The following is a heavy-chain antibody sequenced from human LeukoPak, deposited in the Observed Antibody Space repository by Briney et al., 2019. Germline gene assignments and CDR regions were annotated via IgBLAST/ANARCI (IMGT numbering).Heavy chain of an antibody. D-gene: IGHD6-13*01. CDR1: GGSISSYY. J-gene: IGHJ1*01. CDR3: ARDSGSSWSAEYFQH. Sequence: SETLSLTCTVSGGSISSYYWSWIRQPPGKGLEWIGYIYYSGSTNYNPSLKSRVTISVDTSKNQFSLKLSSVTAADTAVYYCARDSGSSWSAEYFQHWGQGTLVTVSS. V-gene: IGHV4-59*01. CDR2: IYYSGST.